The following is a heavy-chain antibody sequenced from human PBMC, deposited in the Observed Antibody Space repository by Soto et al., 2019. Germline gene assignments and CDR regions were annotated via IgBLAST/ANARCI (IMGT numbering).Heavy chain of an antibody. CDR2: ISAYNGNR. D-gene: IGHD1-7*01. CDR3: ARDRGYNWNYGWFDP. J-gene: IGHJ5*02. CDR1: GYTFSSYG. Sequence: QVQLVQSGAEVKKPGASVKVSCKASGYTFSSYGISWVRQAPGQGLEWMGRISAYNGNRNYAQKLQGRVTMTTDTSTSTAYMELRSLRSDDTAVYYCARDRGYNWNYGWFDPWGQGTLVTVSS. V-gene: IGHV1-18*01.